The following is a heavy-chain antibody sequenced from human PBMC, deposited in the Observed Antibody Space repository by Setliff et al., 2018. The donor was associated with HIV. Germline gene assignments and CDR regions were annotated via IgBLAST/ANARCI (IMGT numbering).Heavy chain of an antibody. Sequence: PSETLSLTCTVSGGSIGSYYWSWIRQPPGKGLEWIGYIYYSGSTNYNPSLKSRVTISVDTSKNQFSLKLNSVTAADTAVYYCARSPPTTFWSGYTYYYYMDVWGKGTTVTLSS. V-gene: IGHV4-59*01. J-gene: IGHJ6*03. CDR3: ARSPPTTFWSGYTYYYYMDV. D-gene: IGHD3-3*01. CDR2: IYYSGST. CDR1: GGSIGSYY.